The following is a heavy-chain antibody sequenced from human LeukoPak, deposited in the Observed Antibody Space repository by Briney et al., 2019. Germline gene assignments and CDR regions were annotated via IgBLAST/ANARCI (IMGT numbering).Heavy chain of an antibody. D-gene: IGHD5-18*01. CDR2: IKQDGSEK. CDR1: GFTFSSYW. V-gene: IGHV3-7*03. Sequence: PGGSLRLSCAASGFTFSSYWMSWVRQAPGKGLEWVANIKQDGSEKYYVDSVKGRFTISRDNAKNSLYLQMNSLRSEDTAVYYCAREIGPIQLHLWGSAFDSWGQGTLVTVSS. J-gene: IGHJ4*02. CDR3: AREIGPIQLHLWGSAFDS.